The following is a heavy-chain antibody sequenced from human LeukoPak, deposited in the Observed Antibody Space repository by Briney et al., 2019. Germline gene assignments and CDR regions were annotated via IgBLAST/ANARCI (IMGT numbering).Heavy chain of an antibody. CDR2: INHSGST. CDR1: GGSFGGYY. J-gene: IGHJ4*02. CDR3: ASRADYDFWSAPTFDY. D-gene: IGHD3-3*01. V-gene: IGHV4-34*01. Sequence: SETLSLTCAVYGGSFGGYYWSWIRQPPGKGLEWIGEINHSGSTNYNPSLKSRVTISVDTSKNQFSLKLSSVTAADTAVYYCASRADYDFWSAPTFDYWGQGTLVTVSS.